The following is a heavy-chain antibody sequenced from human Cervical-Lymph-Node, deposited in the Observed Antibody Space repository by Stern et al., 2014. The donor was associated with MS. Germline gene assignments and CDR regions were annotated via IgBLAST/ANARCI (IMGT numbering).Heavy chain of an antibody. V-gene: IGHV1-69*01. Sequence: VQLLESGAEVKKPGSSVKVSCEASGGTFSDNAFSWVRQAPGQGLEWMGGIIPLFGAADYAQNFQGSVTITADESTVTVYMELSSLRSEDTAVYYCARGAYCGGDCYWGWFESWGQGTLVTVPS. CDR3: ARGAYCGGDCYWGWFES. CDR1: GGTFSDNA. CDR2: IIPLFGAA. J-gene: IGHJ4*02. D-gene: IGHD2-21*02.